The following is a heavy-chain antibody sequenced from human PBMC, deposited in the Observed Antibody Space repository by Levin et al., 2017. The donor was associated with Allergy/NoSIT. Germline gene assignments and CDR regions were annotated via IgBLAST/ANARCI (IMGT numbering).Heavy chain of an antibody. D-gene: IGHD3-10*01. V-gene: IGHV3-7*01. Sequence: GESLKISCAASGFTFRTFWMAWVRQAPGKGPEWVANIKQDGSDQYYVDSVEGRFTVSRDNAKNSLYLQMNSLRVEDTAVYYCARDHDGEDEYFDFWGQGTLVTVSS. CDR1: GFTFRTFW. J-gene: IGHJ4*02. CDR2: IKQDGSDQ. CDR3: ARDHDGEDEYFDF.